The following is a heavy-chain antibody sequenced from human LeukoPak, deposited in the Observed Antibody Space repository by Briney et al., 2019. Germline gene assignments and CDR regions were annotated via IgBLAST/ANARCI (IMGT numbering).Heavy chain of an antibody. Sequence: ASVKVSCKASGYTFTGYYMHWVRQAPGQGLEWMGWINPNSGGTNYAQKFQGRVTMTRDTSISTAYMELSRLRSDDTAVYYCARDPDDSGSYPRYYYGMDVWGQGTTVTVSS. CDR1: GYTFTGYY. CDR3: ARDPDDSGSYPRYYYGMDV. D-gene: IGHD3-10*01. V-gene: IGHV1-2*02. CDR2: INPNSGGT. J-gene: IGHJ6*02.